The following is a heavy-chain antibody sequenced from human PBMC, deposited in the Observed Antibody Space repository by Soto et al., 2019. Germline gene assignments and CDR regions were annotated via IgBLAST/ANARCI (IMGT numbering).Heavy chain of an antibody. Sequence: WETLSLTCAVYGGSFSGYYWSWIRQPPGKGLEWIGEINHSGSTNYNPSLKSRVTISVDTSKNQFSLKLSSVTAADTAVYYCAATVPNYYYYGMDVWGQGTTVTVSS. CDR3: AATVPNYYYYGMDV. J-gene: IGHJ6*02. CDR1: GGSFSGYY. D-gene: IGHD4-17*01. V-gene: IGHV4-34*01. CDR2: INHSGST.